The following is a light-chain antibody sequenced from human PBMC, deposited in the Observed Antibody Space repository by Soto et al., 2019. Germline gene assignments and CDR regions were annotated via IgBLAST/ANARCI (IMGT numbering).Light chain of an antibody. CDR2: EVS. J-gene: IGLJ1*01. CDR1: TXDIGAYNY. CDR3: GSSSGITTLL. Sequence: QSVLTQPASVSGSPGQSITISCTGTTXDIGAYNYVSWYQQHAGKAPKLIIYEVSRRPSGVSNRFSGSKSGSTASLTISGLQAEDEALYYCGSSSGITTLLLATGTKVTVL. V-gene: IGLV2-14*01.